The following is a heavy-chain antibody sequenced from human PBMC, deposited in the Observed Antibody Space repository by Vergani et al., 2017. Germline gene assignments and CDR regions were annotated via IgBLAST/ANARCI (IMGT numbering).Heavy chain of an antibody. CDR3: ASPCSSISCYGSLYY. CDR2: ISSSSSYI. V-gene: IGHV3-21*01. CDR1: GFTFSSYS. Sequence: EVQLVESGGGLVKPGGSLRLSCAASGFTFSSYSMNWVRQAPGKGLEWVSSISSSSSYIYYADSVKGRFTISRDNAKNSLYLQMNSLRAEDTAVYYCASPCSSISCYGSLYYWGQGTLVTVSS. D-gene: IGHD2-2*01. J-gene: IGHJ4*02.